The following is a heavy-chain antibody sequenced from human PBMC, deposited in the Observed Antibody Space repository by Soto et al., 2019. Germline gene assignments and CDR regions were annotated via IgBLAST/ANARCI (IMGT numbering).Heavy chain of an antibody. J-gene: IGHJ4*02. CDR2: ISGSGGST. V-gene: IGHV3-23*01. Sequence: EVQLLESGGGLVQPGGSLRLSCAASGFTFRNYAMTWVRQGPGKGLEWVSLISGSGGSTYYAESVKGRFTISSDNSKNTLFLQVNSLRAEDTAIYYCAKTYASGSHSLDYWGQGTLVTVSS. CDR1: GFTFRNYA. D-gene: IGHD3-10*01. CDR3: AKTYASGSHSLDY.